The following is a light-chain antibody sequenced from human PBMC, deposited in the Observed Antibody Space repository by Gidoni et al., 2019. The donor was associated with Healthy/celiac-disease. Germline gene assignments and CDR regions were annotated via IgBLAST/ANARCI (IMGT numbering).Light chain of an antibody. V-gene: IGKV2-28*01. J-gene: IGKJ3*01. Sequence: DIVMTQSPLSLPVTPGEPASISCRSSQSLLHSNGYNYLDWYLQKPGQSPQLLLDLGSNRASGVPDRFSGSGSGTDFTLKISRVEAEDVGVYYCMQALQTPVTFGPGTKVDIK. CDR2: LGS. CDR1: QSLLHSNGYNY. CDR3: MQALQTPVT.